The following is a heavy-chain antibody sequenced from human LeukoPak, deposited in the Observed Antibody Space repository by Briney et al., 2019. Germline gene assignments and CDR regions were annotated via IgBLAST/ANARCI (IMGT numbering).Heavy chain of an antibody. CDR2: INPSGGST. V-gene: IGHV1-46*01. J-gene: IGHJ5*02. CDR3: ARISHSGGSCCDGFDP. CDR1: GYTFTSYY. D-gene: IGHD2-15*01. Sequence: ASVKVSCKASGYTFTSYYMHWVRQAPGQGLEWMGIINPSGGSTSYAQKFQGRVTMTRDMSTSTVYMELSSLRSEDTAVYYCARISHSGGSCCDGFDPWGQGTLVTVSS.